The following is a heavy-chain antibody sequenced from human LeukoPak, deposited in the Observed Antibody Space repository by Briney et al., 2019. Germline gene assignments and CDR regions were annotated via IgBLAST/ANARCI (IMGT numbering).Heavy chain of an antibody. V-gene: IGHV3-7*01. CDR3: ARDVSDENGSASRIHLDS. CDR2: IKRDGSEN. CDR1: GFTFRNYW. Sequence: GGSLRLSCAASGFTFRNYWMTWVRQAPGKGLEWVANIKRDGSENYYVDSVKGRFTISRDNAKNSLFLQMNSLRAEDTAVYYCARDVSDENGSASRIHLDSWGQGTLVSVSS. D-gene: IGHD6-6*01. J-gene: IGHJ4*02.